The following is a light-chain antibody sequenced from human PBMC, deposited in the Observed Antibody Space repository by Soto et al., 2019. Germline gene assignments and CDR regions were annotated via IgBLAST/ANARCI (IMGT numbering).Light chain of an antibody. J-gene: IGKJ1*01. Sequence: ETVMTQSPATLSVSPGERATLSCRASESVSSYLSWYQQKPGKAPRLLIYGASARATGVPARFSGSGSGTDFTLIISSLQPEDFAVYYCHQYLNWPQAFGQGTKVEIK. CDR2: GAS. V-gene: IGKV3-15*01. CDR3: HQYLNWPQA. CDR1: ESVSSY.